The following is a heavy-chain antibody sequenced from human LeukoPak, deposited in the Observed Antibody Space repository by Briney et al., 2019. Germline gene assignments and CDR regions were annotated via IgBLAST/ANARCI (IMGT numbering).Heavy chain of an antibody. CDR1: GFPLTTYW. D-gene: IGHD7-27*01. V-gene: IGHV3-7*03. J-gene: IGHJ5*02. CDR2: INEDGYEK. Sequence: GGSLRLSCAATGFPLTTYWMSWVRQAPGKGLEWVANINEDGYEKYYVGSVKGRFTISRDNAKNSLYLHMSGLRVEDTAVYYCAKDPGDKDIDRWFDPWGQGTLVTVSS. CDR3: AKDPGDKDIDRWFDP.